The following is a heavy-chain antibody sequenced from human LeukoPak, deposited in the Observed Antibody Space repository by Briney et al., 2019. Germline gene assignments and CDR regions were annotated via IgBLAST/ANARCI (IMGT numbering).Heavy chain of an antibody. Sequence: SGGSLRLSCAASGFTFSSYWMNWVRQAPGKGLEWVANIKQDGSEKYYVDSMKGRFTISRDNAKNSLYLQMNSLRSEDTAVYYCAHLRSRVHYGDYGGDNDAFDIWGQGTMVTVSS. J-gene: IGHJ3*02. D-gene: IGHD4-17*01. V-gene: IGHV3-7*03. CDR1: GFTFSSYW. CDR3: AHLRSRVHYGDYGGDNDAFDI. CDR2: IKQDGSEK.